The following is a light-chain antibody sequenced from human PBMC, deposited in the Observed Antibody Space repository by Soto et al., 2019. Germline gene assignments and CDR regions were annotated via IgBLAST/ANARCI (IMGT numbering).Light chain of an antibody. J-gene: IGKJ2*01. V-gene: IGKV3-20*01. CDR1: QSVTSNY. Sequence: EIVLTQSPGSLSLSPGERATLSCRASQSVTSNYLAWYQQKPGQAPRLLIFGASSRATGIPDRFSGSGSGKDFTLTISRLEPEDFAVYYCQQYSSSPRTFGQGTKLEIK. CDR3: QQYSSSPRT. CDR2: GAS.